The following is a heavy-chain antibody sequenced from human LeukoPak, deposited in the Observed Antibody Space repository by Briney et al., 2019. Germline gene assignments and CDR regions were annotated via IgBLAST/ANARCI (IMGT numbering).Heavy chain of an antibody. CDR3: ARVRSGFLRYFRSWFDP. J-gene: IGHJ5*02. V-gene: IGHV1-24*01. D-gene: IGHD3-9*01. CDR2: FDPEDGET. Sequence: GASVKVSCKVSGYTLTELSMHWGRQAPGKGLEWMGGFDPEDGETIYAQKLQGRVTMTTDTSTSTAYMELRSLRSDDTAVYYCARVRSGFLRYFRSWFDPWGQGTLVTVSS. CDR1: GYTLTELS.